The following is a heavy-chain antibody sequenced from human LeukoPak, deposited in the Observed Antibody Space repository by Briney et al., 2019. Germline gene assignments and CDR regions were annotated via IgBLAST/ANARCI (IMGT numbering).Heavy chain of an antibody. D-gene: IGHD3-10*01. Sequence: GASVKVSCKASGYTFTSYYMHWVRQAPGQGLEWMGIINPSGGSTSYAQNFQGRVTMTRDTSTSTVYMELSSLRSEDTAGYYCARDHEYYYGSGSYYPGGCDYWGQGTLVTVSS. CDR1: GYTFTSYY. CDR3: ARDHEYYYGSGSYYPGGCDY. V-gene: IGHV1-46*01. J-gene: IGHJ4*02. CDR2: INPSGGST.